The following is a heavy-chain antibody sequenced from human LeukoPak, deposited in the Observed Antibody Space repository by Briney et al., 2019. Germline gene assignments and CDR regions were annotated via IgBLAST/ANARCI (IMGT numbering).Heavy chain of an antibody. CDR1: GGSFSGYY. V-gene: IGHV4-34*01. J-gene: IGHJ6*03. CDR2: IYYSGST. Sequence: SETLSLTCAVYGGSFSGYYWSWIRQPPGKGLEWIGSIYYSGSTYYNPSLKSRVTISVDTSKNQFSLKLSSVTAADTAVYYCARDHSSSSWYKSYYYYMDVWGKGTTVTVSS. CDR3: ARDHSSSSWYKSYYYYMDV. D-gene: IGHD6-13*01.